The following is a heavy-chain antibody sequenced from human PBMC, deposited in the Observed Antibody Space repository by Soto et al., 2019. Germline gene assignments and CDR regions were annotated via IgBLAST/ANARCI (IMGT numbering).Heavy chain of an antibody. CDR3: ASSRHPLPSVVVPAAAEDAFDI. V-gene: IGHV3-21*01. CDR2: ISSSSSYI. J-gene: IGHJ3*02. Sequence: GGSLRLSCAASGFTFSSYSMNWVRQAPGKGLEWVSSISSSSSYIYYADSVKGRFTISRDNAKNSLYLQMNSLRAEDTAVYYCASSRHPLPSVVVPAAAEDAFDIWGQGTMVTVSS. CDR1: GFTFSSYS. D-gene: IGHD2-2*01.